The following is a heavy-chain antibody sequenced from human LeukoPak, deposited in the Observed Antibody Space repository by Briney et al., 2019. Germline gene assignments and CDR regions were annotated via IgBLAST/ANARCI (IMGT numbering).Heavy chain of an antibody. CDR1: GFTFSSYW. J-gene: IGHJ4*02. CDR3: AAMGY. V-gene: IGHV3-7*03. D-gene: IGHD1-26*01. Sequence: PGGSLRLSCAASGFTFSSYWMNWARQAPGKGLEWVASIDHNGNVNYYVDSVKGRFTISRDNAKNSLYLKMSNLRAEDTAVYYCAAMGYWGQGTLVTVSS. CDR2: IDHNGNVN.